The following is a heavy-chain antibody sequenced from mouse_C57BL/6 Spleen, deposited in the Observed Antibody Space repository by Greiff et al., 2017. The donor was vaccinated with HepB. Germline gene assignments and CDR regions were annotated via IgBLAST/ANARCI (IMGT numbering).Heavy chain of an antibody. Sequence: QVQLQQSGAELVKPGASVKISCKASGYAFSSYWMNWVKQRPGKGLEWIGQIYPGDGDTNYNGKFKGKATLTADKSSSTAYMQLSSLTSEDSAVYCCARVTTVVATGFDVWGTGTTVTVSS. J-gene: IGHJ1*03. CDR1: GYAFSSYW. CDR3: ARVTTVVATGFDV. V-gene: IGHV1-80*01. CDR2: IYPGDGDT. D-gene: IGHD1-1*01.